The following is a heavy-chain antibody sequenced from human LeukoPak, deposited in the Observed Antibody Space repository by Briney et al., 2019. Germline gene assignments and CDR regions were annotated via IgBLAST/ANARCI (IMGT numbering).Heavy chain of an antibody. Sequence: PSGTLSLTCAVSGGSISSSNWWSWVRQPPGKGLEWIGEIYHSGSTNYNPSLKSRVTISVDKSKNQFSLKLSSVTAADTAVYYCAKIFGYCSSTSCYEANYWGQGTLVTVSS. CDR1: GGSISSSNW. V-gene: IGHV4-4*02. CDR3: AKIFGYCSSTSCYEANY. D-gene: IGHD2-2*03. CDR2: IYHSGST. J-gene: IGHJ4*02.